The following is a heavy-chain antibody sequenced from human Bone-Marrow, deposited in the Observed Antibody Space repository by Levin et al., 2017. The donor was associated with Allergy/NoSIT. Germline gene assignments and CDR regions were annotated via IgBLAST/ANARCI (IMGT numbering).Heavy chain of an antibody. CDR3: ATTKGSSSGYRWFDP. J-gene: IGHJ5*02. V-gene: IGHV3-7*03. Sequence: HAGGSLRLSCAASGFTFSSYWMSWVRQAPGKGLEWVANIKQDGSEKYYVDSVKGRFTISRDNAKNSLYLQMNSLRAEDTAVYYCATTKGSSSGYRWFDPWGQGTLVTVS. CDR1: GFTFSSYW. CDR2: IKQDGSEK. D-gene: IGHD6-13*01.